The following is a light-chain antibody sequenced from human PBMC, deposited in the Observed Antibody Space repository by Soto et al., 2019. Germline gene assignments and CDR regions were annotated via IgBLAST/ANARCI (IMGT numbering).Light chain of an antibody. Sequence: EIALTQSPGTLSLSPGERATLSCRASQSDSSTYLAWYQQKPGQAPRLLMYGASNRATGIPDRFSGSGSGTDFTLTISRLEPEDFAVYYCQQYGSSPRTFGQGTKLEIK. CDR3: QQYGSSPRT. J-gene: IGKJ2*01. V-gene: IGKV3-20*01. CDR1: QSDSSTY. CDR2: GAS.